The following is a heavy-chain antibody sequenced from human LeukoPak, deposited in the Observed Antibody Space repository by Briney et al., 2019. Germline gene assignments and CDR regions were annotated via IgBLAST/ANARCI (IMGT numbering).Heavy chain of an antibody. Sequence: PSETLSLTCTVSGGSISSYYWSWIRQPAGKGLEWIGRFYTSGSTNYNPSLKSRVTMSVDTSKNQFSLKLSSVTAADTAVYYCARVSGYSGYDDLDYWGQGTLVTVSS. D-gene: IGHD5-12*01. CDR2: FYTSGST. CDR1: GGSISSYY. J-gene: IGHJ4*02. V-gene: IGHV4-4*07. CDR3: ARVSGYSGYDDLDY.